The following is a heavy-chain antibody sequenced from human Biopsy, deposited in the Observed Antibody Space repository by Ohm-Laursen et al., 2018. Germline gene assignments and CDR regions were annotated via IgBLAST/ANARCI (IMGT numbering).Heavy chain of an antibody. CDR3: ARDSGILNYGNFKYYHYYGMDV. Sequence: SDTLSLTCAVYNVSFSSFYWSWIRQPPGKGLEWIGHIYYSVMTNYNPSLQSRVSISVDTSRNQVSLTLSSVTAADTAVYYCARDSGILNYGNFKYYHYYGMDVWGQGTKVTVPS. CDR2: IYYSVMT. D-gene: IGHD4-11*01. V-gene: IGHV4-59*01. J-gene: IGHJ6*02. CDR1: NVSFSSFY.